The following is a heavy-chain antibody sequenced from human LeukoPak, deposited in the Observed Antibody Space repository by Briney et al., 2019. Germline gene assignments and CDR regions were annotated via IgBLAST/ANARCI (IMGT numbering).Heavy chain of an antibody. J-gene: IGHJ5*01. CDR3: AKDASPYSNYAVRWFDS. CDR2: ISGDAITT. Sequence: GGSLRLSCTASGFSFRTYIMAWVRQVPGKGLEWISAISGDAITTYYAVPVKGRFTISRDNFRNTLSLQMDSLRADDSAVYYCAKDASPYSNYAVRWFDSWGQGTLVTVSS. V-gene: IGHV3-23*01. CDR1: GFSFRTYI. D-gene: IGHD4/OR15-4a*01.